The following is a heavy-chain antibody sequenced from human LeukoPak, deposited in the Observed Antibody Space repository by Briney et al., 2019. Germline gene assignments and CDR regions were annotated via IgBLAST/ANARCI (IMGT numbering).Heavy chain of an antibody. Sequence: PGRSLRLSCAASGFTFDDYAMHWVRQAPGKGLEWGSCINWNSRNIGYADSVKGRFTISRDNAKNSLYLQMNSLRAEDTALYYCAKASGGTYYYYMDVWGKGTTVTVSS. CDR1: GFTFDDYA. V-gene: IGHV3-9*01. D-gene: IGHD3-3*01. CDR2: INWNSRNI. CDR3: AKASGGTYYYYMDV. J-gene: IGHJ6*03.